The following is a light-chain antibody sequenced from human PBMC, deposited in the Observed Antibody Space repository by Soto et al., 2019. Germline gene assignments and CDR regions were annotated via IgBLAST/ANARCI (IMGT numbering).Light chain of an antibody. CDR3: QQRSNWPRT. Sequence: EIVLTQSPGTLSLSPGERATLSCRASESLSSAYLAWYQQKPGQAPRLLLYGASTRATGIPDRFSGSGSGTDFTLTISSLEPEDFAVYYCQQRSNWPRTFGQGTKVDIK. CDR2: GAS. CDR1: ESLSSAY. J-gene: IGKJ1*01. V-gene: IGKV3D-20*02.